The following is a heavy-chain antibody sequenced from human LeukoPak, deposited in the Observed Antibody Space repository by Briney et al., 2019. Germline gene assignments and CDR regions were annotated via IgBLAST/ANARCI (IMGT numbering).Heavy chain of an antibody. CDR3: ATVEHNAFDI. CDR2: IYYSGST. J-gene: IGHJ3*02. Sequence: SETLSLNCSVSGGSVSSGSYYWSWIRQPPGKGLELIGYIYYSGSTNYNPSLKSRVTISVDTSKNQFSLKLSSATAADTALYYCATVEHNAFDIWGQGTMVTVSS. D-gene: IGHD1-26*01. CDR1: GGSVSSGSYY. V-gene: IGHV4-61*01.